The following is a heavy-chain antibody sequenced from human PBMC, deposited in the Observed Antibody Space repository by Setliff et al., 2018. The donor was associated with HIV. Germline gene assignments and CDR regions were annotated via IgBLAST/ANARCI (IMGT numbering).Heavy chain of an antibody. CDR2: INHSGST. CDR3: AREWSYGAFDTFDV. CDR1: GGSFSAYY. Sequence: PSETLSLTCAVYGGSFSAYYWSWIRQPPGKGLEWIGEINHSGSTNYNPSLKTRVTIMVDTSKNQFSLKLGSVTAADTAVYYCAREWSYGAFDTFDVWGKGTTVTVSS. D-gene: IGHD5-18*01. J-gene: IGHJ6*04. V-gene: IGHV4-34*01.